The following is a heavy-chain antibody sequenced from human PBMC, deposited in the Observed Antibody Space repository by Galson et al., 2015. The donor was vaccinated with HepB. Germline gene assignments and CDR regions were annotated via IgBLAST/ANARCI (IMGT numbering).Heavy chain of an antibody. CDR2: ISGSGSIT. CDR1: GFTFSSYA. Sequence: SLRLSCAASGFTFSSYAVTWVRQAPGKGLEWVSFISGSGSITYYAAPVKGRFTISRDNSKNTLYLQMNSLRAEDTAVYYCSKGRGATTGAVHFDSWGRGTLVTVSS. CDR3: SKGRGATTGAVHFDS. J-gene: IGHJ4*02. D-gene: IGHD1-26*01. V-gene: IGHV3-23*01.